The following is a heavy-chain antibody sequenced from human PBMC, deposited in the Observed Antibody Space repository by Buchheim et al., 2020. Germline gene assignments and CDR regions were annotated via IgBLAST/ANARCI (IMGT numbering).Heavy chain of an antibody. CDR3: ATDAGSHYYYYGMDV. V-gene: IGHV3-33*01. CDR1: GFTFSSYG. Sequence: QVQLVESGGGVVQPGRSLRLSCAASGFTFSSYGMHWVRQAPGKGLEWVAVIWYDGSNKYYADSVKGRFTISRDNSQNTLYLQMNSLRAEDTAVYYCATDAGSHYYYYGMDVWGQGTT. J-gene: IGHJ6*02. CDR2: IWYDGSNK.